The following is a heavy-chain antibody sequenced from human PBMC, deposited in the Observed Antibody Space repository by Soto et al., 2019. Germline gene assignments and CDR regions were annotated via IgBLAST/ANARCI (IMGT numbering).Heavy chain of an antibody. CDR1: GFAFQTYT. CDR3: AKVGVLRTNFRWFDL. D-gene: IGHD2-8*01. Sequence: EGQLVESGGGLVKPGGSLRLSCAASGFAFQTYTMDWLRQPPGKGLEWVSSITISGNYIYYADSVKGRFTISRDNGRNSVYLQVNSLRAEDTAVYYCAKVGVLRTNFRWFDLWGQGTLVTVSS. V-gene: IGHV3-21*01. J-gene: IGHJ5*02. CDR2: ITISGNYI.